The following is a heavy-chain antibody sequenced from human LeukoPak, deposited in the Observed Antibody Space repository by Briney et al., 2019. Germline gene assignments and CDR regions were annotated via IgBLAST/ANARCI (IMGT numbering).Heavy chain of an antibody. J-gene: IGHJ3*02. Sequence: VGSLRLSCAASGFTFSSYSMNWVRQAPGKGLEWVSSINSSSSYIYYADSVKGRFTISRDNAKNSLYLQMNSLRAEDTAVYYCARDMGGEVVVVPAAIGAFDIWGQGTMVTVSS. D-gene: IGHD2-2*02. V-gene: IGHV3-21*01. CDR3: ARDMGGEVVVVPAAIGAFDI. CDR2: INSSSSYI. CDR1: GFTFSSYS.